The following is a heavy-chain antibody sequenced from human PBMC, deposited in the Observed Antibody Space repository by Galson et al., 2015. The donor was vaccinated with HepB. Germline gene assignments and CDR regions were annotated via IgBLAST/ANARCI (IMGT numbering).Heavy chain of an antibody. CDR3: ARDIRSWFDP. Sequence: SVKVSCKASGGTFSSYAMSWVRQAPGQGLEWMGGIIPIFGTANYAQKFQGRVTITADESTSTAYMELSSLRSEDTAVYYCARDIRSWFDPWGQGTLVTVSS. V-gene: IGHV1-69*13. J-gene: IGHJ5*02. CDR2: IIPIFGTA. D-gene: IGHD1-14*01. CDR1: GGTFSSYA.